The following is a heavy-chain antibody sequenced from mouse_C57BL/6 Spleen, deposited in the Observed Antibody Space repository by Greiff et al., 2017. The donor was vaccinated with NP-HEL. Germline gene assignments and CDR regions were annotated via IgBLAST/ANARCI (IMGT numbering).Heavy chain of an antibody. CDR1: GFTFSDYG. V-gene: IGHV5-17*01. J-gene: IGHJ4*01. CDR2: ISSGSSTI. D-gene: IGHD2-1*01. Sequence: DVMLVESGGGLVKPGGSLKLSCAASGFTFSDYGMHWVRQAPEKGLEWVAYISSGSSTIYYADTVKGRFTISRDNAKNTLFLQMTSLRSEDTAMYYCARPYGNSYYAMDYWGQGTSVTVSS. CDR3: ARPYGNSYYAMDY.